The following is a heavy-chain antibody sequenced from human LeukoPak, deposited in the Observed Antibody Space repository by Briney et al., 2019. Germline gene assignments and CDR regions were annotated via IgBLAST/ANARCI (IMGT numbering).Heavy chain of an antibody. CDR2: IYYSGYT. D-gene: IGHD3-10*01. Sequence: SETLSLTCTVSGGSISSYYWSWIRQPPGRGLEWIGYIYYSGYTDYNPSLKSRVTISVDTSKNQFSLKLSSVTAADTAVYYCARTTTVRGTYYMDVWGKGTTVTISS. V-gene: IGHV4-59*01. CDR3: ARTTTVRGTYYMDV. CDR1: GGSISSYY. J-gene: IGHJ6*03.